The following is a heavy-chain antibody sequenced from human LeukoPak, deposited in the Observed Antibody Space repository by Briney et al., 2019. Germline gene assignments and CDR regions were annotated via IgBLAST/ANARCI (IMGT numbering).Heavy chain of an antibody. CDR1: GYTYTSYG. CDR3: AREDTRRGSRGYFDY. Sequence: ASVRVSCKSSGYTYTSYGISWVRQAPGQGLEWMGWISGYNGNTNYAQKLQARVTMTTDTSTSTAHMELRSLRSDDTAVYYCAREDTRRGSRGYFDYWGQGTLVTVSS. D-gene: IGHD2-2*01. CDR2: ISGYNGNT. J-gene: IGHJ4*02. V-gene: IGHV1-18*01.